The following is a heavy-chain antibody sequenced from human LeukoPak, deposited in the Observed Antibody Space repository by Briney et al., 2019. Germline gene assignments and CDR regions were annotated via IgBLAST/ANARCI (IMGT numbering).Heavy chain of an antibody. J-gene: IGHJ4*02. CDR3: AREPGGVTTWFDY. D-gene: IGHD4-11*01. CDR1: GFTFSSYS. CDR2: ISSSSSYI. Sequence: GGSLRLSCAASGFTFSSYSMNWVRQAPGKGLEWVSSISSSSSYIYYADSVKGRFTIFRDNAKNSLYLQMNSLRAEDTAVYYCAREPGGVTTWFDYWGQGTLVTVSS. V-gene: IGHV3-21*01.